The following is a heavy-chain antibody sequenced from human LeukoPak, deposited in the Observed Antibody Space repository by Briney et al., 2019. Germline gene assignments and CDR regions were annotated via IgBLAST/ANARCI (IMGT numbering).Heavy chain of an antibody. J-gene: IGHJ4*02. Sequence: ASVEVSCKASGGTFSSYAISWVRQAPGQGLEWMGGIIPIFGTANYAQKFQGRVTITADESTSTAYMELSSLRSEDTAVYYCARSARELSIVDGPLNYWGQGTLVTVSS. D-gene: IGHD1-26*01. CDR1: GGTFSSYA. CDR2: IIPIFGTA. V-gene: IGHV1-69*13. CDR3: ARSARELSIVDGPLNY.